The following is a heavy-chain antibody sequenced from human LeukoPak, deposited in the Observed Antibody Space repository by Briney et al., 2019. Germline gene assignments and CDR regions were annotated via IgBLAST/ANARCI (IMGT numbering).Heavy chain of an antibody. CDR1: GFTFSSYS. CDR2: ISSSSSYI. Sequence: GGSLRLSCAASGFTFSSYSMNWVRQAPGKGLEWVSSISSSSSYIYYADSVKGRFTISRDNAKNTLYLQMNSLRAEDTAVYYCARARGSGRLGELSPYYFDYWGQGTLVTVSS. D-gene: IGHD3-16*02. V-gene: IGHV3-21*04. J-gene: IGHJ4*02. CDR3: ARARGSGRLGELSPYYFDY.